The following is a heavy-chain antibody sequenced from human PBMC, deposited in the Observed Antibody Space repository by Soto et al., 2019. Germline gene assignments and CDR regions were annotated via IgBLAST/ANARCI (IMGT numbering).Heavy chain of an antibody. J-gene: IGHJ5*02. CDR2: IYPGDSDT. D-gene: IGHD6-13*01. V-gene: IGHV5-51*01. CDR3: ARSLGIAALSNWFDP. CDR1: GYSFTYYW. Sequence: PGESLKISCKGSGYSFTYYWIGWVRQMPGKGLEWMGIIYPGDSDTRYSPSFQGQVTISADKSISTAYLQWSSLKASDTAMYYCARSLGIAALSNWFDPWGQGTLVTVSS.